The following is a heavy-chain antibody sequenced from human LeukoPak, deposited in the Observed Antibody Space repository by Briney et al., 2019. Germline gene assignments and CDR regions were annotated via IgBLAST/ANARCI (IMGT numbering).Heavy chain of an antibody. CDR2: ISYSGSTT. J-gene: IGHJ5*02. V-gene: IGHV3-48*03. CDR1: GFTFTNFE. Sequence: PGGSLRLSCAVSGFTFTNFEMNWVRQAPGKGLEWVSYISYSGSTTSYADSVKGRFTISRDNAKNSLYLQMNSLRAEDTAVYYCARAGPPAFDPWGQGTLVTVSS. CDR3: ARAGPPAFDP.